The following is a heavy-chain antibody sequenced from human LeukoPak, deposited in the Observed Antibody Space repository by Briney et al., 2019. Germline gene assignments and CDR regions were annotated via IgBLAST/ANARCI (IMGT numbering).Heavy chain of an antibody. CDR2: IYPGDCGT. Sequence: GESLQISCKGSEYGFAHYYPCWGRHQPRKGVEWMVMIYPGDCGTRYSPSFKGQVTISPDTSISNSSVKWSSLTASDTAIYYCAKGSCCGGSCCYVDHWGQGILVTVS. CDR1: EYGFAHYY. V-gene: IGHV5-51*02. D-gene: IGHD2-15*01. J-gene: IGHJ4*02. CDR3: AKGSCCGGSCCYVDH.